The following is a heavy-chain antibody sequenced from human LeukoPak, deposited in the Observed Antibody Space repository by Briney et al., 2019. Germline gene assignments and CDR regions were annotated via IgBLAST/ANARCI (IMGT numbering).Heavy chain of an antibody. J-gene: IGHJ3*02. Sequence: PSETLSLTCTVSGGSISSYYWSWIRQPAGKGLEWIGRFHASGGSDYNPSLKSRLTISVDTSENQFSLKLSSVTAADTAVYYCARGPGYCSTTSCYAFDMWGQGTMVTVSS. D-gene: IGHD2-2*01. CDR1: GGSISSYY. CDR3: ARGPGYCSTTSCYAFDM. CDR2: FHASGGS. V-gene: IGHV4-4*07.